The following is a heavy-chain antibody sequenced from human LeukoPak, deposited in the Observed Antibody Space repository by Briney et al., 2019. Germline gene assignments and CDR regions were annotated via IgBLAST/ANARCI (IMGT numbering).Heavy chain of an antibody. CDR3: AKRIQSAMATGY. CDR1: GFTFTTYA. CDR2: ITGSGSST. Sequence: GGSLRLSCAASGFTFTTYAMSWVRQAPGKGLEWVSSITGSGSSTYYADSVKGRFTISRDSSKHTLYLQMNSLRVEDTAVYYCAKRIQSAMATGYWGQGTLVTVSS. V-gene: IGHV3-23*01. J-gene: IGHJ4*02. D-gene: IGHD5-18*01.